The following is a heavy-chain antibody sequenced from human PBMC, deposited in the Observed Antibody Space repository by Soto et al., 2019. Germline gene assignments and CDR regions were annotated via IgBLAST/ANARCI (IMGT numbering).Heavy chain of an antibody. Sequence: ASAKVSCKASGYTFTSYGISWVRQAPGQGLEWMGWISAYNGNTNYAQKLQGRVTMTTDTSTSTAYMELRSLRSDDTAVYYCARALAAAGPFDYWGQGTLVTVSS. CDR2: ISAYNGNT. CDR1: GYTFTSYG. J-gene: IGHJ4*02. D-gene: IGHD6-25*01. V-gene: IGHV1-18*04. CDR3: ARALAAAGPFDY.